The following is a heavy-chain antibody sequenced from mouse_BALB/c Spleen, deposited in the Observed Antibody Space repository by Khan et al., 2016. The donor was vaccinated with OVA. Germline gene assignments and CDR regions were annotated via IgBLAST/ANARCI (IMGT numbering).Heavy chain of an antibody. J-gene: IGHJ3*01. D-gene: IGHD2-14*01. CDR2: INPSNGYT. CDR3: VGDGAYHRSGGWFAY. CDR1: GYTFTSYT. V-gene: IGHV1-4*01. Sequence: QMQLQQSGAELARPGASVKMSCKASGYTFTSYTIHWIKERPGQGLEWIGNINPSNGYTNYNQKFKDKATLTTDKSSTTAYLQLSSLTSDDSAVYNCVGDGAYHRSGGWFAYGGQGTLVTVSA.